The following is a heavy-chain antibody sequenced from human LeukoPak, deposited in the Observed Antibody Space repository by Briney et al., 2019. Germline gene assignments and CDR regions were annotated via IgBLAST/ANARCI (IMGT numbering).Heavy chain of an antibody. Sequence: PGGSLRLSCAGSGFAFKSYSLTWVRQAPGKGLEWVSSISSTSAYIHYADSVKGRFTISRDNVDNVVYLEMNSLGAEDTATYYCARVAVSGPTGWFDSWGQGTLVIVSS. J-gene: IGHJ5*01. V-gene: IGHV3-21*01. CDR2: ISSTSAYI. CDR3: ARVAVSGPTGWFDS. CDR1: GFAFKSYS. D-gene: IGHD2-8*02.